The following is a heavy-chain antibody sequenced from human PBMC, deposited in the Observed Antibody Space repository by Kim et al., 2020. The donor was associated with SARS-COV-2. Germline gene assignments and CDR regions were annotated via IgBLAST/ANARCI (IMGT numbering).Heavy chain of an antibody. CDR1: GGSISSYY. CDR2: IYYSGST. Sequence: SETLSLTCTVSGGSISSYYWSWIRQPPGKGLEWIGYIYYSGSTNYNPSLKSRVTISVDTSKNQFSLKLSSVTAADTAVYYCARANGDSSGPFDYWGQGTLVTVSS. CDR3: ARANGDSSGPFDY. V-gene: IGHV4-59*13. D-gene: IGHD3-22*01. J-gene: IGHJ4*02.